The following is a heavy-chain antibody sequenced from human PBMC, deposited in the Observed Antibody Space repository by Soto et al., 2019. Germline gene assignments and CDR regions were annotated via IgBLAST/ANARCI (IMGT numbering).Heavy chain of an antibody. CDR1: GYSISSSNW. Sequence: QVQLQESGPGLVKPSDTLSLTCAVSGYSISSSNWWGWIRQPPGKGLEWIGYISYSGSTYYNPSLKSRVTMSRDTSKNQFSLKLSSVTAVDTAVYYCACYHSSGPYNWFDPWGQGTLVTVSS. CDR3: ACYHSSGPYNWFDP. J-gene: IGHJ5*02. D-gene: IGHD3-22*01. V-gene: IGHV4-28*01. CDR2: ISYSGST.